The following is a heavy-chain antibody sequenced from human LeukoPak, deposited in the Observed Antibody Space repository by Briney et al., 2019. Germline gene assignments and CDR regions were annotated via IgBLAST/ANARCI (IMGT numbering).Heavy chain of an antibody. CDR3: ARRSVVTAIWLDAFDI. CDR1: GGSISSGSYY. J-gene: IGHJ3*02. CDR2: IYYSGST. D-gene: IGHD2-21*02. Sequence: SSETLSLTCTVAGGSISSGSYYWGWIRQPQGKGLEWIGSIYYSGSTYYNPSLKSRITVSLDTSKNQFSLRLTSVTAADTAVYYCARRSVVTAIWLDAFDIWGQGKMVTVSS. V-gene: IGHV4-39*07.